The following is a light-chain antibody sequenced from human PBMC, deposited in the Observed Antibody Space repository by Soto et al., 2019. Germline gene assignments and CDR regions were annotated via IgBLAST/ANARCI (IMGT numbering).Light chain of an antibody. Sequence: EIVLTQSPATLSSFPGDRVTLSCRASQYINTRLAWYQHRPGQAPRLLIYQTSLRAAGIPARFSGSGSGTEFTLTISSLQSEDFAVYYCQQYHNWWTFGQGTKVDIK. V-gene: IGKV3D-15*01. CDR1: QYINTR. CDR3: QQYHNWWT. J-gene: IGKJ1*01. CDR2: QTS.